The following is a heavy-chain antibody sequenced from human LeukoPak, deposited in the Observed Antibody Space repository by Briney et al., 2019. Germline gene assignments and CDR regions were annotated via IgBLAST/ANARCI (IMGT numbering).Heavy chain of an antibody. D-gene: IGHD2-2*02. CDR2: ISTTSSYT. CDR3: ARDWYCSSSICYTDRNWFDP. Sequence: GGSLRLSCAASGFTFSDYYMSWIRQAPGKGLEWVSYISTTSSYTDYADSVRGRFAISRDNAKNLLYLQMNSLRPEDTAVYYCARDWYCSSSICYTDRNWFDPWGQGTLVTVSS. CDR1: GFTFSDYY. J-gene: IGHJ5*02. V-gene: IGHV3-11*05.